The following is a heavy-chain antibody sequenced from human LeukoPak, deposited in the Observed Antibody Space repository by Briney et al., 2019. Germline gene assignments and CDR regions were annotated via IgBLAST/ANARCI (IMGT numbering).Heavy chain of an antibody. CDR3: ARENYQGAFDI. D-gene: IGHD1-7*01. Sequence: PSETLSLTCAVSGYSITTGFSWGWIRQPPGKGLEWIGSIYHSGSTYYNPSLKSRLTISLDTSKSHFSLNLSSVTAADTAVYYCARENYQGAFDIWGQGTMVTVSS. V-gene: IGHV4-38-2*01. J-gene: IGHJ3*02. CDR2: IYHSGST. CDR1: GYSITTGFS.